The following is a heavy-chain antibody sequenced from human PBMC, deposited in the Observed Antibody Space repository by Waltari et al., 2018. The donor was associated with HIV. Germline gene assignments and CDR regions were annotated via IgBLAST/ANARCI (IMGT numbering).Heavy chain of an antibody. CDR3: ARHVRSSIWFDY. V-gene: IGHV4-39*01. Sequence: QLQLQESGPGLVKPSETLSLTCAVSGGSIRGSSYYWGWIRQPPGKGLEWIGSIYYRGSTYYNPSLKSRVTISVDTSKNQFSLKLSSVTAADTAVYYCARHVRSSIWFDYWGQGTLVTVSS. D-gene: IGHD3-10*02. J-gene: IGHJ5*01. CDR1: GGSIRGSSYY. CDR2: IYYRGST.